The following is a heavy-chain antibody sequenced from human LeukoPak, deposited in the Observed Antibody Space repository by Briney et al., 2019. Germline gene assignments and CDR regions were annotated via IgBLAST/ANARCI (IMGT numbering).Heavy chain of an antibody. CDR2: IYYSGST. D-gene: IGHD3-22*01. V-gene: IGHV4-59*06. CDR3: ASNHPDWDYDSSGYYFYFDY. J-gene: IGHJ4*02. Sequence: PSETLSLTCTVSGGSISSYYWSWIRQPPGKGLEWIGYIYYSGSTYYNPSLKSRVTISVDTSKNQFSLKLSSVTAADTAVYYCASNHPDWDYDSSGYYFYFDYWGQGTLVTVSS. CDR1: GGSISSYY.